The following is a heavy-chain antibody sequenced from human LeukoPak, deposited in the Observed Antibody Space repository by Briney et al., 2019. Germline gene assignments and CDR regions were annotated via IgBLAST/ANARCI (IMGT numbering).Heavy chain of an antibody. V-gene: IGHV3-23*01. Sequence: HTGGSLRLSCAASGLTFSSYAMSWVRQAPGKGLEWVSAISGSGGSTYYADSVKGRFTISRDNSKNTLYLQMNSLRAEDTAVYYCAKDRDSGYEGFDYWGQGTLVTVSS. D-gene: IGHD5-12*01. CDR2: ISGSGGST. CDR3: AKDRDSGYEGFDY. CDR1: GLTFSSYA. J-gene: IGHJ4*02.